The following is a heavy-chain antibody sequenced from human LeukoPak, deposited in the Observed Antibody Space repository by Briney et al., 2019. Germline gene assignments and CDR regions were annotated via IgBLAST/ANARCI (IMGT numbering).Heavy chain of an antibody. D-gene: IGHD2-2*01. Sequence: SETLSLTCAVSGYSISSGYYWGWIRQPPGQGLEWIGIIYHSGSTYYNPSLKSRVTISVDTSKNQFSLKLSSVTAADTAVYYCARRVVPAANFDYWGQGTLVTVSS. J-gene: IGHJ4*02. CDR2: IYHSGST. CDR1: GYSISSGYY. V-gene: IGHV4-38-2*01. CDR3: ARRVVPAANFDY.